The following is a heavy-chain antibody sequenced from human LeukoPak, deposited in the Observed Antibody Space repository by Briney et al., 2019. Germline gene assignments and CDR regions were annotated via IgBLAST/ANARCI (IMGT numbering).Heavy chain of an antibody. CDR2: IYTSGST. Sequence: KPSETLSLTCTVSGGSISSGSYYWSWIRQPAGRGLEWIGRIYTSGSTNYNPSLKSRVTISVDTSKNQFSLKLSSVTAADTAVYYCARSSSSKGDGDYVDWFDPWGQGTLVTVSS. CDR3: ARSSSSKGDGDYVDWFDP. CDR1: GGSISSGSYY. D-gene: IGHD4-17*01. J-gene: IGHJ5*02. V-gene: IGHV4-61*02.